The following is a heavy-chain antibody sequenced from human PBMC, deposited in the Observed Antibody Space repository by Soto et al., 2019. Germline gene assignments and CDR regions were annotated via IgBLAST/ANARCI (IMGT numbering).Heavy chain of an antibody. CDR2: ISSSSSYI. CDR3: ARDHSGGYYYDSSGYPVFEY. CDR1: IFTLSSYS. J-gene: IGHJ4*02. Sequence: PVWSLRLSCSTSIFTLSSYSMEWVRHSPLKPLGWVSSISSSSSYIYYADSVKGRFTISRDNAKNSLYLQMNSLRAEDTAVYYCARDHSGGYYYDSSGYPVFEYWGQGTLVTFSS. V-gene: IGHV3-21*01. D-gene: IGHD3-22*01.